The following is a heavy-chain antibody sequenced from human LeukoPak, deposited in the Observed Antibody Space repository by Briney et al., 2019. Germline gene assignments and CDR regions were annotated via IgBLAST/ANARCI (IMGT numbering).Heavy chain of an antibody. V-gene: IGHV1-18*01. Sequence: ASVKVSCKASGYTFTSYGISWVRQAPGQGLEWMGWISAYNGNTNYAQKLQGRVTMTTDTSTSTAYMELRSLRSDDTAVYYCARAAALHYYYYMDVCGKGTTVTVSS. CDR2: ISAYNGNT. CDR1: GYTFTSYG. D-gene: IGHD2-2*01. J-gene: IGHJ6*03. CDR3: ARAAALHYYYYMDV.